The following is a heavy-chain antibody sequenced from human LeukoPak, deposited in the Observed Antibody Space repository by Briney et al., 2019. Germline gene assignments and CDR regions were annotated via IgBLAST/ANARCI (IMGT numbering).Heavy chain of an antibody. D-gene: IGHD4-17*01. CDR2: ITSNGGST. CDR3: ARGNSVTYHFYGLDV. V-gene: IGHV3-64*01. CDR1: GFTFSSYA. J-gene: IGHJ6*02. Sequence: QSGGSLRLSCAASGFTFSSYAMYWVRQAPGKGLECVSAITSNGGSTYYANSVKGRFTISRDNSKNTLYLQMGSLGAEDMAVYYCARGNSVTYHFYGLDVWGQGTTVTVSS.